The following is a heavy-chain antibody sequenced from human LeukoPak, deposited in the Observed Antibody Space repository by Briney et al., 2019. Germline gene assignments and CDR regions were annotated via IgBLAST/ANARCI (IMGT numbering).Heavy chain of an antibody. V-gene: IGHV3-30*03. CDR1: GFTFSSYG. Sequence: GGSLRLSCAASGFTFSSYGMHWVRQAPGKGLEWVAVISYDGSNKYYADSVKGRFTISRDNSKNTLYLQMNSLRAEDTAVYYCASGLFEVVGGDYFDYWGQGTLVTVSS. D-gene: IGHD1-26*01. CDR2: ISYDGSNK. CDR3: ASGLFEVVGGDYFDY. J-gene: IGHJ4*02.